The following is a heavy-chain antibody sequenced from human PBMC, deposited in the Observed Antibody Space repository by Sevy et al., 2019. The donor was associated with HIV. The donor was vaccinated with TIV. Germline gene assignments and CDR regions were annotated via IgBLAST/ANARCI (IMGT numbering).Heavy chain of an antibody. Sequence: GESLKISCAASGIIFKSYVMSWVRQAPGKGLEWLSGISASGGSTYYVDSVKGRFTLSRDNFKSTLYLQMNILRAEDRAVYYCAGAGVGAKGFDYWGQGTLVTVSS. J-gene: IGHJ4*02. CDR2: ISASGGST. D-gene: IGHD1-26*01. CDR1: GIIFKSYV. V-gene: IGHV3-23*01. CDR3: AGAGVGAKGFDY.